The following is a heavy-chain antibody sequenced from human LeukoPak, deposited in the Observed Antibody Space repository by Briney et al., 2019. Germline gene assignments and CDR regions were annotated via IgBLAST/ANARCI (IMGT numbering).Heavy chain of an antibody. J-gene: IGHJ5*02. CDR1: GFPFCCYE. V-gene: IGHV3-48*03. CDR3: AREKIPALVFDP. Sequence: GGSLRLSCSASGFPFCCYEMHWLRHAPGKGLEWFAHISGSGGNILYSDSVKRRFSVSRDNANNLLYLEMNSLRVEDTAVYYCAREKIPALVFDPWGQGTLVAVSP. CDR2: ISGSGGNI. D-gene: IGHD6-13*01.